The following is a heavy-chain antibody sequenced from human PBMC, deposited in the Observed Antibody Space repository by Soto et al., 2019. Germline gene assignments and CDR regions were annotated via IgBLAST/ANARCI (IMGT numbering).Heavy chain of an antibody. V-gene: IGHV4-30-4*01. CDR1: GGSISSGDYY. CDR2: IYYSGST. D-gene: IGHD3-10*01. Sequence: SETLSLTCTVSGGSISSGDYYWSWIRQPPGKGLEWIGYIYYSGSTYYNPSLKSRVTISVDTSKNQYSLKLSSVTAADTAVYYCARTPVYYASGISHYFDFWGQGTLVTVSS. CDR3: ARTPVYYASGISHYFDF. J-gene: IGHJ4*02.